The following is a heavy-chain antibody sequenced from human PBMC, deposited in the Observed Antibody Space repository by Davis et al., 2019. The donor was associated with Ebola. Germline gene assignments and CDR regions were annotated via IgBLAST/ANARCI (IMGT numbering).Heavy chain of an antibody. V-gene: IGHV3-30-3*01. Sequence: GESLKISCAASGFTFSSYAMHWVRQAPGKGLEWVAVISYDGSNKYYADSVKGRFTISRDNSKNTLYLQMNSLRAEDTAVYYCARGPLQLERRPFDYWGQGTLVTVSS. D-gene: IGHD1-1*01. J-gene: IGHJ4*02. CDR3: ARGPLQLERRPFDY. CDR1: GFTFSSYA. CDR2: ISYDGSNK.